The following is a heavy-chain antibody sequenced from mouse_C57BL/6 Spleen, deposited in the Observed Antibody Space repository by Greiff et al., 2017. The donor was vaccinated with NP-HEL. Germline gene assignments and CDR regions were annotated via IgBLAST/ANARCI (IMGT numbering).Heavy chain of an antibody. D-gene: IGHD1-1*01. J-gene: IGHJ3*01. CDR3: ARGDYGSSSFFAY. CDR2: INPNYGTT. V-gene: IGHV1-39*01. Sequence: EVKLVESGPELVKPGASVKISCKASGYSFTDYNMNWVKQSNGKSLEWIGVINPNYGTTSYNQKFKGKATLTVDQSSSTAYMQLNSLTSEDSAVYYCARGDYGSSSFFAYWGQGTLVTVSA. CDR1: GYSFTDYN.